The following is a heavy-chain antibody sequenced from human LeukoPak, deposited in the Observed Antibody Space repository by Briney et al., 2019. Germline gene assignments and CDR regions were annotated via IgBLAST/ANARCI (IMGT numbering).Heavy chain of an antibody. J-gene: IGHJ4*02. V-gene: IGHV4-30-4*01. CDR2: IYYSGST. CDR3: ARGALYYDSSGYYPLDY. Sequence: SQTLSRACTVSAGSISSGDYYWSWIRQPPGKGLEWIGNIYYSGSTYYNPSLKSRVTISVDTSKNQFSLKLSSVTAADTAVYYCARGALYYDSSGYYPLDYWGQGTLVTVSS. D-gene: IGHD3-22*01. CDR1: AGSISSGDYY.